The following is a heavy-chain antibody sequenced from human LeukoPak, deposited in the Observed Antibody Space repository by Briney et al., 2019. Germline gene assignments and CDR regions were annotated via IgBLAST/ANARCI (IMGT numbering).Heavy chain of an antibody. V-gene: IGHV3-30*03. Sequence: GGSLRLSCAASGFTFNHSGMHWIRQAPGKGLEWVAIISYDGSNKYYGDSVKGRLTISRDNSKSTLYLHIHSLRPEDTAVYYCAGSGSSGYFDPWGQGTLVIVSS. J-gene: IGHJ5*02. CDR3: AGSGSSGYFDP. D-gene: IGHD3-10*01. CDR1: GFTFNHSG. CDR2: ISYDGSNK.